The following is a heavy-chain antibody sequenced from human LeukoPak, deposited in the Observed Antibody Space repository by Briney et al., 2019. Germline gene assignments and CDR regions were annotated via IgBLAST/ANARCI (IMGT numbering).Heavy chain of an antibody. CDR3: ARGPAATGFFDYYYYYGMDV. CDR1: GYTFTSYD. V-gene: IGHV1-8*01. CDR2: MNPNSGNT. J-gene: IGHJ6*02. D-gene: IGHD2-2*01. Sequence: ASVKVSCKASGYTFTSYDINWVRQATGQGLEWMGWMNPNSGNTGYAQKFQGRVTMTRNTSISTAYMELSSLRSGDTAVYYCARGPAATGFFDYYYYYGMDVWGQGTTVTVSS.